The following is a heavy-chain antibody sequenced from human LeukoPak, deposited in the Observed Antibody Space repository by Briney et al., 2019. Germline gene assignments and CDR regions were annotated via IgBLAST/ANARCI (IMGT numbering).Heavy chain of an antibody. D-gene: IGHD2-15*01. J-gene: IGHJ3*02. V-gene: IGHV1-46*01. CDR3: AKAPPPYCSGGSCFDAFDI. CDR1: GYIFTSYF. CDR2: INPSGGST. Sequence: ASVKVSCKASGYIFTSYFLYWVRQAPGQGLEWMGLINPSGGSTRYAQKFQGRVTMTRDTSTSTVYMELSSLRSEDTAVYYCAKAPPPYCSGGSCFDAFDIWGQGTMVTVSS.